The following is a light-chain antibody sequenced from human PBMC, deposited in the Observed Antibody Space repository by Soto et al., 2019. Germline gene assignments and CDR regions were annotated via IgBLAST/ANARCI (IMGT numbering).Light chain of an antibody. CDR3: KLYVRSPPCT. CDR1: QSVTTTY. Sequence: EIVLTQSPGTLSLSPGERASLSCRATQSVTTTYLAWYQQKPGQAPRLLIYGASIRSTVFPDRFSGSGSGTDFVLIISRLVPEDFSVYSCKLYVRSPPCTFGQGTKLEIK. V-gene: IGKV3-20*01. J-gene: IGKJ2*02. CDR2: GAS.